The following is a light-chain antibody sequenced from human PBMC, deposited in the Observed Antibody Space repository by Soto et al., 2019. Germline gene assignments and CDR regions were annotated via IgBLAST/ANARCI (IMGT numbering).Light chain of an antibody. J-gene: IGKJ4*01. CDR1: QSVAGSY. V-gene: IGKV3D-15*01. CDR3: QPYNNWPLT. Sequence: EIMLTQSPVTLSLSPGEGATLSCRASQSVAGSYLAWYQQKPGLTPRPLIYDVSTRATGIPTRFSGSGSGTEFTLTVSSLQSEDFAAYYCQPYNNWPLTFGGGTKVEIK. CDR2: DVS.